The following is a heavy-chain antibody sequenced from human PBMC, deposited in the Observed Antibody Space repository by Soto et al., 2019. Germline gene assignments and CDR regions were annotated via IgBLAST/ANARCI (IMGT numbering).Heavy chain of an antibody. Sequence: GGSLRLSCAASGFTFSSYSMNWVRQAPGKGLEWVSYISSSSSTIYYADSVKGRFTISRDNAKNSLYLQMNSLRAEDTAVYYCARGNYCSSTSCYRYGYYFDYWGQGTLVTVSS. CDR1: GFTFSSYS. J-gene: IGHJ4*02. CDR2: ISSSSSTI. CDR3: ARGNYCSSTSCYRYGYYFDY. D-gene: IGHD2-2*01. V-gene: IGHV3-48*01.